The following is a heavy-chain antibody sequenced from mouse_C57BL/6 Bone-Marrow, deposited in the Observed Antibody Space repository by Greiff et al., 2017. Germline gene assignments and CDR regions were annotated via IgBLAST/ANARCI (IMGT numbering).Heavy chain of an antibody. V-gene: IGHV1-19*01. Sequence: VQLKESGPVLVKPGASVKMSCKASGYTFTDYYMNWVKQSHGKSLEWIGVINPYNGGTSYNQKFKGKATLTVDKSSSTAYMELNSLTSEDSAVYYCARSLITTVVARYFDVWGTGTTVTVSS. CDR2: INPYNGGT. D-gene: IGHD1-1*01. CDR1: GYTFTDYY. J-gene: IGHJ1*03. CDR3: ARSLITTVVARYFDV.